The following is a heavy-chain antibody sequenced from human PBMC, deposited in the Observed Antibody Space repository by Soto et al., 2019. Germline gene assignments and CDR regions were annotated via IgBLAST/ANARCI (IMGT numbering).Heavy chain of an antibody. CDR2: ISSSSSTI. J-gene: IGHJ6*02. Sequence: PGGSLRLSCAASGFTFSSYSMNWVRQAPGKGLEWVSYISSSSSTIYYADSVKGRFTISRDNAKNSQYLQMNSLRSEDTAVYYCARDPKAVAKGRYYYYYGMDVWGQGTTVTVSS. CDR3: ARDPKAVAKGRYYYYYGMDV. V-gene: IGHV3-48*01. D-gene: IGHD6-19*01. CDR1: GFTFSSYS.